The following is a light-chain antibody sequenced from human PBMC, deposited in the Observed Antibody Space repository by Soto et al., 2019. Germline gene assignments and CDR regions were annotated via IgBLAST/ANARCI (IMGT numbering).Light chain of an antibody. Sequence: AIRMTQSPSSFSASTGDRVTITCRASQGISSYLAWYQQKPGKAPKLLIYAASTLQSGVPSRFSGSGSGTDFTLTMSCLQSEDFATYYCQQYYSYPRNFGPGTKVDIK. CDR1: QGISSY. J-gene: IGKJ3*01. V-gene: IGKV1-8*01. CDR3: QQYYSYPRN. CDR2: AAS.